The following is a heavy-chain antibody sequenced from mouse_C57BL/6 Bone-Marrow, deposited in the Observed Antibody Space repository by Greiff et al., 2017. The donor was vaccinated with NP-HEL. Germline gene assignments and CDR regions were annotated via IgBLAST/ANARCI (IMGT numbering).Heavy chain of an antibody. CDR2: IDPANGNT. Sequence: EVQLQQSVAELVRPGASVKLSCTASGFNIKNTYMHWVKQRPEQGLEWIGRIDPANGNTKYAPKFQGKATITADTSSNTAYLQLSSLTSEDTAIYYCAPLTTGERFFFAYWGQGTLVTVSA. J-gene: IGHJ3*01. D-gene: IGHD1-1*01. CDR1: GFNIKNTY. CDR3: APLTTGERFFFAY. V-gene: IGHV14-3*01.